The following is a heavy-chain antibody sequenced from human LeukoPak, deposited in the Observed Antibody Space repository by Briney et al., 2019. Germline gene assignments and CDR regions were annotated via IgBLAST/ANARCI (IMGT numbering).Heavy chain of an antibody. V-gene: IGHV4-34*01. CDR3: ARGRVGERVCWFDP. Sequence: GSLRLACAAAGFTFSNYAMYWIRQPPGEWIEWNGEIHHSGTTNYNPSLKSRATILVETSKKQFSLNLKSVTAADTAVYYCARGRVGERVCWFDPWGQGTLVTVSS. D-gene: IGHD3-10*01. J-gene: IGHJ5*02. CDR1: GFTFSNYA. CDR2: IHHSGTT.